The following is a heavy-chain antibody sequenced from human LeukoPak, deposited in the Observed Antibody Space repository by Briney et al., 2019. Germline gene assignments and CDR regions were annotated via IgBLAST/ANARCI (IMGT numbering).Heavy chain of an antibody. D-gene: IGHD3-22*01. CDR1: GGTFSSYA. CDR2: IIPIFGTA. V-gene: IGHV1-69*13. CDR3: AEEVYYDSSGYYPNWFDP. J-gene: IGHJ5*02. Sequence: SVKVSCKASGGTFSSYAISWVRQAPGQGLEWMGGIIPIFGTANYAQKFQGRVTITADESTSTAYMELGSLRSEDTAVYYCAEEVYYDSSGYYPNWFDPWGQGTLVTVSS.